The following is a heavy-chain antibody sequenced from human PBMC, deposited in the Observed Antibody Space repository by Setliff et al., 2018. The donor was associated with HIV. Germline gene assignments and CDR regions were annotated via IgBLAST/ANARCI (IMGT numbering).Heavy chain of an antibody. Sequence: PSETLSLTCAVYGGSFNDYYWTWIRQPPGKGLEWIGEINHSGSTNYNPSLKSRVTISLDTSQNQFSLKLSSVTAADTAVYYCARARGSGPWEIIFYDVFDIWGQGTMVTVSS. V-gene: IGHV4-34*01. CDR1: GGSFNDYY. CDR2: INHSGST. J-gene: IGHJ3*02. CDR3: ARARGSGPWEIIFYDVFDI. D-gene: IGHD1-26*01.